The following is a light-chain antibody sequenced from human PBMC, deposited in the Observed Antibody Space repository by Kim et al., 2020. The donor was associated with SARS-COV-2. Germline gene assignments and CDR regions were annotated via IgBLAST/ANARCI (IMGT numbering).Light chain of an antibody. CDR1: QSIEYGDENIY. CDR2: TVS. Sequence: PAFTSCRTSQSIEYGDENIYLCWFHQKPNRSPRRIIYTVSSRYSMSPDISSGSAAGTDITLKNRRVEVEYVEDYCCMHGTHWTFTFGPGTKVDIK. V-gene: IGKV2-30*01. J-gene: IGKJ3*01. CDR3: MHGTHWTFT.